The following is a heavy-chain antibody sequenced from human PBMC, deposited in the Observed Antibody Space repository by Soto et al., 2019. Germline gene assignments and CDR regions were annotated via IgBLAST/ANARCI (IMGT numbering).Heavy chain of an antibody. J-gene: IGHJ3*02. V-gene: IGHV4-39*01. CDR1: GGSISSSSYY. Sequence: QLQLQESGPGLVKPSETLSLTCTVSGGSISSSSYYWGWIRQPPGKGLEWIGSIYYSGGTYYNPSLKSRVTISVDTSKNQFSLKLSSVTAADTAVYYCARPLVVVAEKTAFDIWGQGTMVTVSS. CDR3: ARPLVVVAEKTAFDI. D-gene: IGHD2-15*01. CDR2: IYYSGGT.